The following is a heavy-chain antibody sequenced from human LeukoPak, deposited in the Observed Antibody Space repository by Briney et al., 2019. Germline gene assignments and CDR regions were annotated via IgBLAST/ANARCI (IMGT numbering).Heavy chain of an antibody. Sequence: SETLSLTCIVSGGSISSYYWNWIRQPPGKGLEWIGYIYYSGSTNFNPSLKSRVTMSVDTSKNQFSLKLSSVTATDTAVYYCARAPRGGYDYWGQGTLVTVSS. CDR3: ARAPRGGYDY. V-gene: IGHV4-59*01. J-gene: IGHJ4*02. D-gene: IGHD5-12*01. CDR2: IYYSGST. CDR1: GGSISSYY.